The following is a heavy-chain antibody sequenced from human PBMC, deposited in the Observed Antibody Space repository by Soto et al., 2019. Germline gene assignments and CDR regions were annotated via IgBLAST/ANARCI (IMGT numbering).Heavy chain of an antibody. Sequence: SETLSLTCAVSGGSFSSFYWSWIRQPPGKGLEWIGYVYYSGTINNNPSLKGRVSISVDTSKNQFSLKLISVTAADTAVYYCATYDSGGKFDFWGQGTLVTVSS. CDR3: ATYDSGGKFDF. CDR2: VYYSGTI. V-gene: IGHV4-59*01. D-gene: IGHD3-22*01. CDR1: GGSFSSFY. J-gene: IGHJ4*02.